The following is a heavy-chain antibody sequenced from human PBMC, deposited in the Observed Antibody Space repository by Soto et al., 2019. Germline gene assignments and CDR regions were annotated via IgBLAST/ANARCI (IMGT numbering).Heavy chain of an antibody. CDR1: GYTFTSYG. J-gene: IGHJ6*02. D-gene: IGHD5-18*01. V-gene: IGHV1-18*01. CDR2: ISAYNGNT. Sequence: GASVKVSCKVSGYTFTSYGISWVRQAPGQGLEWMGWISAYNGNTNYAQKLQGRVTMTTDTSTSTAYMELRSLRSDDTAVYYCARDPGGAMALYYYYYGMDVWGQGTTVTVSS. CDR3: ARDPGGAMALYYYYYGMDV.